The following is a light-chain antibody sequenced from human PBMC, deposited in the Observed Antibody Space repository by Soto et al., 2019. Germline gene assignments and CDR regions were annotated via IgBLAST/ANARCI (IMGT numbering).Light chain of an antibody. CDR1: QSISNS. CDR2: KAS. J-gene: IGKJ1*01. Sequence: DIQMTQSPSTLSASVGDRVTITCRASQSISNSLAWYQQKPGKAPKVLIYKASSLETGVPSRFSGSGSGTEFTLTISSLQPDDFATYHCQQYRALWTFGQGTKV. CDR3: QQYRALWT. V-gene: IGKV1-5*03.